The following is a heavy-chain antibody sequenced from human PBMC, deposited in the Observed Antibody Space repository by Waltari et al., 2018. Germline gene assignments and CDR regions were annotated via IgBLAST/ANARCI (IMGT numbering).Heavy chain of an antibody. CDR3: ARGRPYYYDSSGYRWGLDI. CDR2: INHSGST. Sequence: QVQLQQWGAGLLKPSETLSLTCAVYGGSFSGYYWSWIRQPHGKGLEWMGEINHSGSTNYNPSLKSRVTISVDTSKNQFSLKLSSVTAADTAVYYCARGRPYYYDSSGYRWGLDIWGQGTMVTVSS. V-gene: IGHV4-34*01. CDR1: GGSFSGYY. J-gene: IGHJ3*02. D-gene: IGHD3-22*01.